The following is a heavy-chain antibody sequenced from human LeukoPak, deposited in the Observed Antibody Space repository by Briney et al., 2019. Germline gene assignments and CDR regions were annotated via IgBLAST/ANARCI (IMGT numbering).Heavy chain of an antibody. CDR1: GYTFTSYY. V-gene: IGHV1-46*01. J-gene: IGHJ5*02. Sequence: ASVKVSCKASGYTFTSYYMHWVRQAPGQGLEWMGIINPSGGSTSYAQKFQGRVTMTRDTSTSTVYMEVSSLRSEDTAVYYCARETTGSSLFDGWFDPWGQGTLVTVSS. D-gene: IGHD6-6*01. CDR3: ARETTGSSLFDGWFDP. CDR2: INPSGGST.